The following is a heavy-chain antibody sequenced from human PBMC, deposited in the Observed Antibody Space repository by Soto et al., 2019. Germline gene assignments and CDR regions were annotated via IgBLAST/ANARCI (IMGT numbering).Heavy chain of an antibody. CDR1: GYTFTSYG. D-gene: IGHD4-4*01. J-gene: IGHJ4*02. V-gene: IGHV1-2*04. Sequence: ASVKVSCKASGYTFTSYGMHWVRQAPGQGLEWMGWINPNSGGTNYAQKFQGWVTMTRDTSISTAYMELSRLRSDDTAVYYCARGQGSNYDYWGQGTLVTVSS. CDR2: INPNSGGT. CDR3: ARGQGSNYDY.